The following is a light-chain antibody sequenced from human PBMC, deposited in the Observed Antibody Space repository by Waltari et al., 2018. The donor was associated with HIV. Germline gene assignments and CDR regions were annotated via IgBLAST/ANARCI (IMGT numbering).Light chain of an antibody. CDR1: NAAVTSGHY. J-gene: IGLJ2*01. CDR3: LLSYSGARLVV. Sequence: QAVVTQEPSLTVSPGGTVTLPCGSRNAAVTSGHYPYWFQQKPGQAPRTLIYDTTNKHSWTPARFSGSLLGGKAALTLSGAQPEDEADYYCLLSYSGARLVVFGGGTKLTVL. V-gene: IGLV7-46*01. CDR2: DTT.